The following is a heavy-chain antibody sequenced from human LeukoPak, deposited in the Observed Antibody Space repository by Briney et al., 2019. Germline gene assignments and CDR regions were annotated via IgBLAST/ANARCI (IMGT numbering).Heavy chain of an antibody. Sequence: GGSLRLSCAASGFASNGYPMYWVRQAPGKGLEWVAFMSYVEGDVLYADSVKGRFTISRDDSNNTLYLQMDSLRPEDTAVFYCARAGGAWSRTHYYYFMDVWGRGTTATVSS. CDR2: MSYVEGDV. J-gene: IGHJ6*03. CDR3: ARAGGAWSRTHYYYFMDV. D-gene: IGHD1/OR15-1a*01. CDR1: GFASNGYP. V-gene: IGHV3-30*01.